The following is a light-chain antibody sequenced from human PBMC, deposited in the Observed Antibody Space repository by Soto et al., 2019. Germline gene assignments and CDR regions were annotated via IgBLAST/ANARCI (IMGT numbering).Light chain of an antibody. J-gene: IGKJ2*01. CDR3: QHYGSSTYT. CDR2: GAS. V-gene: IGKV3-20*01. CDR1: QSVSSSF. Sequence: EIVWTQSPGTLSLSPGERAALSCRASQSVSSSFLAWYQQKPGQAPRLLIYGASSTTTGIPDRFTGSGSGTDFTLTISRLEPEDFAVYYCQHYGSSTYTFGQGTKLQIK.